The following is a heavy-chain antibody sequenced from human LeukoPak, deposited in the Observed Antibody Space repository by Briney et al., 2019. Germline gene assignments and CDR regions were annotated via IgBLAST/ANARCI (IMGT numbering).Heavy chain of an antibody. D-gene: IGHD3-22*01. CDR2: ISYDGSNK. CDR1: GFTFSSYA. J-gene: IGHJ4*02. CDR3: AKGWNYYDSSVDY. Sequence: PGGSLRLSCAASGFTFSSYAMSWVRQAPGKGLEWVAVISYDGSNKYYADSVKGRFTISRDNSKNTLYLQMNSLRAEDTAVYYCAKGWNYYDSSVDYWGQGTLVTVSS. V-gene: IGHV3-30*18.